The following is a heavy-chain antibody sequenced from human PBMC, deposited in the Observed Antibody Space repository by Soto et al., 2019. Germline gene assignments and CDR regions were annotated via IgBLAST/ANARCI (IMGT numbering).Heavy chain of an antibody. D-gene: IGHD5-12*01. CDR1: GFTFSSYG. CDR2: IWYDGSNK. Sequence: GGSLRLSCAASGFTFSSYGMHWVRQAPGKGLEWVAVIWYDGSNKYYADSVKGRFTISRDNSKNTLYLQMNSLRAEDTAVYYCAREIDNSGYDQGYFDYWGQGTLVTVSS. V-gene: IGHV3-33*01. J-gene: IGHJ4*02. CDR3: AREIDNSGYDQGYFDY.